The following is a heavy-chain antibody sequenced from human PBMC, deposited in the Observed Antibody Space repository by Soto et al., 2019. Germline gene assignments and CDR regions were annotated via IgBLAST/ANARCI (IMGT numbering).Heavy chain of an antibody. CDR2: INPSGGST. CDR1: GYTFTSYY. J-gene: IGHJ6*02. V-gene: IGHV1-46*01. D-gene: IGHD5-18*01. Sequence: ASVKVSCKASGYTFTSYYMHWVRQAPGQGLEWMGIINPSGGSTSYAQKFQGRVTMTRDTSTSTVYMELSSLRSEDTAVYYCATVGYSYGYPHYYYYYGMDVWGQGTTVTVSS. CDR3: ATVGYSYGYPHYYYYYGMDV.